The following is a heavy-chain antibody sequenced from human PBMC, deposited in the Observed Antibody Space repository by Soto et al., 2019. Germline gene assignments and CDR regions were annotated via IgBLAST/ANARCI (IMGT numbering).Heavy chain of an antibody. V-gene: IGHV3-11*06. J-gene: IGHJ5*02. Sequence: GSLRLSCAASGFTFSDYFMSWIRQAPGKGLEWGSFISGSSDNIKYADSVKGRFTISSDNAKNSLYLQMNSLRAEDTAVYYCVRDSARMVVVRRVDGDNWLDPWGQGTLVTVSS. CDR2: ISGSSDNI. D-gene: IGHD2-2*01. CDR1: GFTFSDYF. CDR3: VRDSARMVVVRRVDGDNWLDP.